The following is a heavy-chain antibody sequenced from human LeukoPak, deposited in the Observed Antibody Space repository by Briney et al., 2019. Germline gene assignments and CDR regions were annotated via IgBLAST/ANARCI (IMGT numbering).Heavy chain of an antibody. Sequence: PSETLSLTCTVSGGSVSSGSYYWSWIRQPPGKGLEWIGYIYYSGSTNYNPSLKSRVTISVDTSKNQFSLKLSSVTAADTAVYYCARVGIAARPGAYYYYYGMDVWGQGTTVTVS. V-gene: IGHV4-61*01. D-gene: IGHD6-6*01. CDR2: IYYSGST. CDR1: GGSVSSGSYY. J-gene: IGHJ6*02. CDR3: ARVGIAARPGAYYYYYGMDV.